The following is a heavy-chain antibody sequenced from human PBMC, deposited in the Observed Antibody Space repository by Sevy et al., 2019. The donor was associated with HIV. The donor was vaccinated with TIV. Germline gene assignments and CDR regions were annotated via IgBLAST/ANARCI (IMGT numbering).Heavy chain of an antibody. D-gene: IGHD3-3*01. CDR3: ARQIFGVVRVPYYYYYMDV. CDR2: IYYSGST. V-gene: IGHV4-59*01. Sequence: SETLSLTCTVSGGSISSYYWSWIRQPPGKGLEWIGYIYYSGSTNYNPSLKSLVTISVDTSKNQFSLKLSSVTAADTAVYYCARQIFGVVRVPYYYYYMDVWGKGTTVTVSS. J-gene: IGHJ6*03. CDR1: GGSISSYY.